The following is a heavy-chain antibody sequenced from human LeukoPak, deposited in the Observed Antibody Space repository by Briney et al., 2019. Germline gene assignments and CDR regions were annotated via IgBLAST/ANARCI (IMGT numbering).Heavy chain of an antibody. J-gene: IGHJ6*03. D-gene: IGHD1-26*01. CDR3: ARGRRVVGATTFRYYYYMDV. CDR2: MNPNSGNT. CDR1: GYTFTSYD. Sequence: GASVKVSCKASGYTFTSYDINWVRQATGQGLEWRGGMNPNSGNTGCAQKFQGRVTITRNTSIGTAYMELSSLRSEDTAVYHCARGRRVVGATTFRYYYYMDVWGKGTTVTVSS. V-gene: IGHV1-8*03.